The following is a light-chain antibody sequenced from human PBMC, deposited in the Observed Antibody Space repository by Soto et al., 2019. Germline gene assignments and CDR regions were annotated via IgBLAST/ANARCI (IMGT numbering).Light chain of an antibody. CDR3: QQRSNWPPS. CDR2: DAS. J-gene: IGKJ2*01. CDR1: QSVSSY. Sequence: EIVLTQSPATLSLSPAERATLSCRASQSVSSYLAWYQQKPGQAPRLLIYDASNRATGIPARFSGSGSGTDFTLTISSLEPEDLAVYYCQQRSNWPPSFGQGTKLEIK. V-gene: IGKV3-11*01.